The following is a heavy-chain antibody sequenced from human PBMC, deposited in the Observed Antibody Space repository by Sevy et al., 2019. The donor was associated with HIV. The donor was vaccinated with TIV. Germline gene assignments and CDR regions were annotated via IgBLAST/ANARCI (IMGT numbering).Heavy chain of an antibody. CDR2: IYYSGST. V-gene: IGHV4-59*13. Sequence: PENLSLTCTVSGGSISSYYWSCIRQPPGKGLERIGYIYYSGSTNYNPSLKSRVTISVDTSKNQFSLKLSSVTAADTAVYYSASGPSVRGGAAASPYWYFDLWGRDTLVSVSS. J-gene: IGHJ2*01. D-gene: IGHD6-13*01. CDR3: ASGPSVRGGAAASPYWYFDL. CDR1: GGSISSYY.